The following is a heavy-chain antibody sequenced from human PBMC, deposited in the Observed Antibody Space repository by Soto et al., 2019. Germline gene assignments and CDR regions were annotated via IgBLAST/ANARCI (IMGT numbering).Heavy chain of an antibody. V-gene: IGHV3-7*01. J-gene: IGHJ6*02. CDR1: GFTFNSNW. Sequence: GGSLRLSCAASGFTFNSNWMDWVRQAPGKGLEWVANINQDGSEKNYVDSVKGRFTISRDNAKNSLYLQMSSLTAEDSALYYCSKSLDVWGQGTTVTVSS. CDR2: INQDGSEK. CDR3: SKSLDV.